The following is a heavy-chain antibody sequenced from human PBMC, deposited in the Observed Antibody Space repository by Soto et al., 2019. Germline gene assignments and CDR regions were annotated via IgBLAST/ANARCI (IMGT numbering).Heavy chain of an antibody. CDR1: GFTFSSYA. Sequence: LRLSCAASGFTFSSYAMHWVRQAPGKGLEWVAVISYDGSNKYYADSVKGRFTISRDNSKNTLYLQMNSLRAEDTAVYYCARDPRPNVLRFLEWLSRSGGMDVWGQGTTVTVSS. CDR3: ARDPRPNVLRFLEWLSRSGGMDV. CDR2: ISYDGSNK. V-gene: IGHV3-30-3*01. D-gene: IGHD3-3*01. J-gene: IGHJ6*02.